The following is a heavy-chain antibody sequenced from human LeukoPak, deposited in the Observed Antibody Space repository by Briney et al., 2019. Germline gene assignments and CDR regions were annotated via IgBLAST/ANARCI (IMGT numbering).Heavy chain of an antibody. J-gene: IGHJ4*02. D-gene: IGHD4-23*01. CDR1: GFTFSSYW. CDR2: INSDGSII. V-gene: IGHV3-74*01. CDR3: ARVLGGNPSGY. Sequence: GGSLRLSCAASGFTFSSYWMHWVRQAPGKGLVWVSRINSDGSIINYADSVKGRFTISSDNAKNTLYLQMNNLRADDRGVYYWARVLGGNPSGYWGQGTLVTVSS.